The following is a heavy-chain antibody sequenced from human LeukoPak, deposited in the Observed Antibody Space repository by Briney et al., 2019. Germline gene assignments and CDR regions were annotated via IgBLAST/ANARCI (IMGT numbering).Heavy chain of an antibody. CDR3: ANSNFDP. J-gene: IGHJ5*02. V-gene: IGHV3-53*05. Sequence: GGSLRLSCAASGFTVSSNYMSWVRQAPGKGLEWVSVIYSGGSTYYADSVKGRFTISRDNSKNTLFLQMNSLRSEDTAVYHCANSNFDPWGQGTLVTVSS. CDR1: GFTVSSNY. D-gene: IGHD5-18*01. CDR2: IYSGGST.